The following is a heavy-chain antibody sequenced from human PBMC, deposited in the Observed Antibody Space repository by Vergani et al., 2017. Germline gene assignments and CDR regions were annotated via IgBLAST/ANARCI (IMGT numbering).Heavy chain of an antibody. CDR1: GGSISSSSYY. V-gene: IGHV4-39*07. CDR3: ARARYYYDSHDAFDI. CDR2: IYYSGST. D-gene: IGHD3-22*01. J-gene: IGHJ3*02. Sequence: QLQLQESGPGLVKPSETLSLTCTVSGGSISSSSYYWGWIRQPPGKGLEWIGSIYYSGSTYYNPSLKSRVTISVDTSKNQFSLKLSSVTAADTAVYYCARARYYYDSHDAFDIWGQGTMVTVSS.